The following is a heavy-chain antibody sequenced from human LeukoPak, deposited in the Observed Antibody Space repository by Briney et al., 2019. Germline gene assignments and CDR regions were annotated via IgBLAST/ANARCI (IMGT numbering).Heavy chain of an antibody. J-gene: IGHJ5*02. V-gene: IGHV4-61*02. CDR3: AGLLWFGEFRLFDP. CDR2: IYTSGST. Sequence: PSETLSLTCTVSGGSISSGSYYWSWIRQPAGKGLEWIGRIYTSGSTNYNPSLKSRVTISVDTSKNQFSLKLSSVTAADTAVYYLAGLLWFGEFRLFDPWGQGTLVTVSS. CDR1: GGSISSGSYY. D-gene: IGHD3-10*01.